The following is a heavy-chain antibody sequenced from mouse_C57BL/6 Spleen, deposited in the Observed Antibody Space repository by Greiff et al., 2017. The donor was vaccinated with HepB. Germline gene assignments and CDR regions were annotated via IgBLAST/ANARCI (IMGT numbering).Heavy chain of an antibody. V-gene: IGHV1-52*01. CDR2: IDPSDSET. Sequence: QVHVKQPGAELVRPGSSVKLSCKASGYTFTSYWMHWVKQRPIQGLEWIGNIDPSDSETHYNQKFKDKATLTVDKSSSTAYMQLSSLTSEDSAVYYCAREGRYFDYWGQGTTLTVSS. CDR3: AREGRYFDY. CDR1: GYTFTSYW. J-gene: IGHJ2*01.